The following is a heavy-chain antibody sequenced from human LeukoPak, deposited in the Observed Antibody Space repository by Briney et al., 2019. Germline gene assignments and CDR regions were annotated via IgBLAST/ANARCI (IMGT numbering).Heavy chain of an antibody. Sequence: PSETLSLTCTVSGGSISSSSYYWGWIRQPPGKGLEWIGSIYYSGSTYYNPSLKSRVTISVDRSKNQFSLKLISVTAADTAVYNCARHIGTLAAAGFDYWGQGTPVTVSS. J-gene: IGHJ4*02. CDR1: GGSISSSSYY. CDR3: ARHIGTLAAAGFDY. CDR2: IYYSGST. V-gene: IGHV4-39*01. D-gene: IGHD6-13*01.